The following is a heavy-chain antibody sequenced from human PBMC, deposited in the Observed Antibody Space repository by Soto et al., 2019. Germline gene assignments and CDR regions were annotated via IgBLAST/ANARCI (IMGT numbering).Heavy chain of an antibody. V-gene: IGHV3-30-3*01. J-gene: IGHJ5*02. CDR2: ISYDGSNK. Sequence: QVQLVESGGGVVQPGRSLRLSCAASGFTFSSYAMHWVRQAPGKGLEWVAVISYDGSNKYYADSVKGRFTISRDNSKNPLYLQMNSLRAEDTAVYYCARFEYSSSSDHWGQGTLVTVSS. CDR3: ARFEYSSSSDH. D-gene: IGHD6-6*01. CDR1: GFTFSSYA.